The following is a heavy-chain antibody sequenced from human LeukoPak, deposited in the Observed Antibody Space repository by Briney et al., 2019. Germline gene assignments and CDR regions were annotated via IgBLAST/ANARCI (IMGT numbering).Heavy chain of an antibody. J-gene: IGHJ3*02. V-gene: IGHV4-39*07. CDR1: GGSISSSSYC. Sequence: SETLSLTCTVSGGSISSSSYCWGWIRQPPGKGLEWIGSIYYSGSTSYNPSLKSRVTISVDTSKNQFSLKLSSVTAADTAVYYCARVRLYGSGSYSAFDIWGQGTMITVSS. CDR3: ARVRLYGSGSYSAFDI. D-gene: IGHD3-10*01. CDR2: IYYSGST.